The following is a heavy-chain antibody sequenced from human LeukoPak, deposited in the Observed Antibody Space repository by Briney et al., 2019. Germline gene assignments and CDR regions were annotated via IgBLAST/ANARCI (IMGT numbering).Heavy chain of an antibody. D-gene: IGHD3-10*01. J-gene: IGHJ5*02. CDR3: ARGGYYGSGNDFRFDP. V-gene: IGHV4-61*01. CDR2: IYYSRSN. CDR1: GGSISSGSYY. Sequence: RSSETLSLTCTVSGGSISSGSYYWSWIRQPPGKGLVWYGCIYYSRSNNYNPSLKSRVTISVDTSKNQFSLKQSSVTAADTAVYYCARGGYYGSGNDFRFDPWGQGTLVTVSS.